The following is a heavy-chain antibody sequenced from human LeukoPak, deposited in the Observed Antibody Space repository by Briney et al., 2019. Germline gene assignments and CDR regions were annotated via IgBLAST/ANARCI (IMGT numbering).Heavy chain of an antibody. V-gene: IGHV4-59*01. D-gene: IGHD3-9*01. Sequence: SETLSLTCTVSGGSISSYYWSWIRQPPGKGLEWIGYIYYSGSTNYNPSPKSRVTISVDTSKNQFSLKLSSVTAADTAVYYCARVNILTGSFFDYWGQGTLVTVSS. CDR2: IYYSGST. J-gene: IGHJ4*02. CDR1: GGSISSYY. CDR3: ARVNILTGSFFDY.